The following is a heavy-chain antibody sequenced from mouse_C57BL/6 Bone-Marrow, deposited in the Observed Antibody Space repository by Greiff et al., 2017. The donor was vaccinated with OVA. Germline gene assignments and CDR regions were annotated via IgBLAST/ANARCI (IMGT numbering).Heavy chain of an antibody. CDR2: IYPRSGNT. CDR3: AREGRVTTRFAY. Sequence: VQLQESGAELARPGASVKLSCKASGYTFTSYGISWVKQRTGQGLEWIGEIYPRSGNTYYNEKFKGKATLTADKSSSTAYMELRSLTSEDSAVYFCAREGRVTTRFAYWPRDSGHCLC. J-gene: IGHJ3*01. D-gene: IGHD2-1*01. CDR1: GYTFTSYG. V-gene: IGHV1-81*01.